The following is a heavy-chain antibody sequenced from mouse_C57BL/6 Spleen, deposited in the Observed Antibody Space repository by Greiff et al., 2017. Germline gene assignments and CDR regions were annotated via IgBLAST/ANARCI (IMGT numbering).Heavy chain of an antibody. CDR1: GFTFSSYA. V-gene: IGHV5-9-1*02. CDR3: TRDPRSPFAY. CDR2: ISSGGDYI. Sequence: EVHLVESGEGLVKPGGSLKLSCAASGFTFSSYAMSWVRQTPEKRLEWVAYISSGGDYIYYADTVKGRFTISRDNARNTLYLQMSSLKSEDTAMYYCTRDPRSPFAYWGQGTLVTVSA. J-gene: IGHJ3*01.